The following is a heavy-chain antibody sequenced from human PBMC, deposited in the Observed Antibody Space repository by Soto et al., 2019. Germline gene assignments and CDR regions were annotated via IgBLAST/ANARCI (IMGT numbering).Heavy chain of an antibody. J-gene: IGHJ4*02. Sequence: PGVSLRLSCAASGFTFSSYAMTWVRQAPGKGLEWVSTVSGRGDSVYYAGSVKGRFTISRDNSKNTLSLQMNSLRAEDTAIYYCAKAITNRLRIIDFWAQGTLVTVYS. V-gene: IGHV3-23*01. CDR1: GFTFSSYA. CDR2: VSGRGDSV. CDR3: AKAITNRLRIIDF. D-gene: IGHD4-17*01.